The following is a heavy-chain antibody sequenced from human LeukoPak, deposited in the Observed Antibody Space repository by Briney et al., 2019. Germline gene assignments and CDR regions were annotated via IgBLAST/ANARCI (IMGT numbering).Heavy chain of an antibody. CDR1: GGSISSRSYY. Sequence: SETLSLTCTVSGGSISSRSYYWGWIRQPPGKGLEWIGSIYYSGSTYYNPSLKSRVTISVDTSKNQFSLKLSSVTAADTAVYYCARQLWFGELLGWFDPWGQGTLVTVSS. V-gene: IGHV4-39*01. CDR2: IYYSGST. D-gene: IGHD3-10*01. CDR3: ARQLWFGELLGWFDP. J-gene: IGHJ5*02.